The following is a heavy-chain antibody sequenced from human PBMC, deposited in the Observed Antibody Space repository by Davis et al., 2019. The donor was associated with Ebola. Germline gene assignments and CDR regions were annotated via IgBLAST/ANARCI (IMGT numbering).Heavy chain of an antibody. J-gene: IGHJ6*02. CDR3: ARTKDCVNDVCFYYYYYALDV. D-gene: IGHD2-8*01. CDR1: GFTSA. Sequence: GGSLRLSCAASGFTSAMHWVRQAPGKGLEWVAVVSYDGSHKYYADSVKGRFTISRDNSKNTLYLQMNSLRPEDTAVYSCARTKDCVNDVCFYYYYYALDVWGQGTTVTVSS. CDR2: VSYDGSHK. V-gene: IGHV3-30*03.